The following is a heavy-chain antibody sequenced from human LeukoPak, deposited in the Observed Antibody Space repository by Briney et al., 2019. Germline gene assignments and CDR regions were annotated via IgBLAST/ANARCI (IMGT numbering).Heavy chain of an antibody. Sequence: ASVKVSCKASGYTFTSYYIYWVRQAPGQGLEWMGIINSAGGSTSYAQKLQGRVTMTRDTSTSTVYMQLSSLRSEDTAVYYCAREGELLGAFDVWGQGTMVTVSS. CDR1: GYTFTSYY. CDR3: AREGELLGAFDV. J-gene: IGHJ3*01. CDR2: INSAGGST. D-gene: IGHD1-26*01. V-gene: IGHV1-46*04.